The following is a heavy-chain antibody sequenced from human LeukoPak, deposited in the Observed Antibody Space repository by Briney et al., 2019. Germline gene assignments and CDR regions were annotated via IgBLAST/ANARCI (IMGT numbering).Heavy chain of an antibody. CDR2: IYSGGST. Sequence: GGSLRLSCAASGFTVSSDYMSWVRQAPGKGLEWVSVIYSGGSTYYADSVKGRFTISRDKSKNTVYLQMNSLRFEDTAMYYCARVGSSGYPIDYWGQGTLVTVSS. CDR1: GFTVSSDY. J-gene: IGHJ4*02. V-gene: IGHV3-53*05. CDR3: ARVGSSGYPIDY. D-gene: IGHD3-22*01.